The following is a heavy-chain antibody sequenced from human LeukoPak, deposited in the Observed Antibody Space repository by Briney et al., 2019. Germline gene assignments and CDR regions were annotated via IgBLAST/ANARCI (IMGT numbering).Heavy chain of an antibody. CDR2: IYSGGST. V-gene: IGHV3-66*01. CDR1: GFTVSSNH. Sequence: GGSLRLSCAASGFTVSSNHISWVRQAPGKGLEWVSVIYSGGSTYYADSVKGRFTISRDNSKNTLYLQMNSLRAEDTAVYYCARDGFSSSLDYWGQGTLVTVSS. CDR3: ARDGFSSSLDY. D-gene: IGHD6-13*01. J-gene: IGHJ4*02.